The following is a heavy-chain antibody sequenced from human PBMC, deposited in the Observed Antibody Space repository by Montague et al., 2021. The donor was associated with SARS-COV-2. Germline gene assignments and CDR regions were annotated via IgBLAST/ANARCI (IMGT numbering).Heavy chain of an antibody. V-gene: IGHV3-21*01. CDR2: ISSSSSYI. J-gene: IGHJ4*02. Sequence: SLRLSCAASGFTFSSYSMNWVRQAPGKGLEWVSSISSSSSYIYYXDSVKGRFTISRDNAKNSLYLQMNSLRAEDTAVYYCARGSAYYDFWSGLLDYWGQGTLVTGSS. CDR3: ARGSAYYDFWSGLLDY. D-gene: IGHD3-3*01. CDR1: GFTFSSYS.